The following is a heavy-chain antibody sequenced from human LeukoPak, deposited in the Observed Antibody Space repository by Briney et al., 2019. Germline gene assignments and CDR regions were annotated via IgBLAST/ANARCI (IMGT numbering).Heavy chain of an antibody. J-gene: IGHJ4*02. CDR2: INSDGSST. CDR3: ATLPNYSYGHPYYFDS. V-gene: IGHV3-74*01. CDR1: GFTFSSYW. Sequence: GGSLRLSCAASGFTFSSYWMHWVRQAPGKGLMWVSRINSDGSSTTYADSVKGRFTISRDNAKNTLYVQMNSLRAEDTAVYYCATLPNYSYGHPYYFDSWGQGTLVTVSS. D-gene: IGHD5-18*01.